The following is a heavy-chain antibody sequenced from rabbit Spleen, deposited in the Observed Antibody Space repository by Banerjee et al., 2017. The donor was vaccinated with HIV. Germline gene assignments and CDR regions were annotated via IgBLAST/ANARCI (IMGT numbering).Heavy chain of an antibody. Sequence: QSLEESGGDLVKPGASLTLTCIASGVSFSGDSYMCWVRQAPGKGLEWVVCIDAGSSGFTYFASWAKGRFTISKASSTTVTLQMTSLTAADTATYFCARDTVYAAYAAFGHATLHYFDLWGPGTLVTVS. CDR3: ARDTVYAAYAAFGHATLHYFDL. CDR2: IDAGSSGFT. CDR1: GVSFSGDSY. D-gene: IGHD6-1*01. V-gene: IGHV1S40*01. J-gene: IGHJ4*01.